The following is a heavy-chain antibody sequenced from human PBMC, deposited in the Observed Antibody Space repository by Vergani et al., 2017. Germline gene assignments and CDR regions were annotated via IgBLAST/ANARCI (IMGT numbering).Heavy chain of an antibody. J-gene: IGHJ4*02. V-gene: IGHV3-23*01. D-gene: IGHD1-1*01. CDR3: AKKWVTNDEFDS. Sequence: EVQLLESGGGLVQPGRSLRLSCAGSGFIFSDYGMTWVRQAPGRGLEWVSSISAGGESTFSAYSVKGRFIISRDNSKNTVYLQMKSLRAEDTAVYYCAKKWVTNDEFDSGGKGTRVTFS. CDR1: GFIFSDYG. CDR2: ISAGGEST.